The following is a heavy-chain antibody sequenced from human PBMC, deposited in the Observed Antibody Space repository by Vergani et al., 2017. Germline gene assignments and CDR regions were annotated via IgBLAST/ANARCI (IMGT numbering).Heavy chain of an antibody. J-gene: IGHJ3*02. D-gene: IGHD5-12*01. V-gene: IGHV2-26*01. CDR2: IFSNDEK. CDR1: GLSLSNAGMG. Sequence: QVTLKESGPVLVKPTETLTLTCTVSGLSLSNAGMGVSWIRQPPGKALEWLAHIFSNDEKSYSTSLKSRLTISKDTSKSQVVLTMTNMDPVDTATYYCARGRYSGYDDAFDMWGQGTMVTVSS. CDR3: ARGRYSGYDDAFDM.